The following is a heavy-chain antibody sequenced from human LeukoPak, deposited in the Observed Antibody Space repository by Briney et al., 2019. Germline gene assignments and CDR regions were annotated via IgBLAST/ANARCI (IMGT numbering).Heavy chain of an antibody. CDR1: GFTFDDYG. Sequence: GGSLRLSCAASGFTFDDYGMSWVRQAPGKGLEWVSGINWNGGSTGYADSVKGRFTISRDNAKNSLYLQMNSLRAEDTALYHCARVMVGAAAGTGGMDVWGQGTTVTVSS. D-gene: IGHD6-13*01. CDR2: INWNGGST. J-gene: IGHJ6*02. CDR3: ARVMVGAAAGTGGMDV. V-gene: IGHV3-20*01.